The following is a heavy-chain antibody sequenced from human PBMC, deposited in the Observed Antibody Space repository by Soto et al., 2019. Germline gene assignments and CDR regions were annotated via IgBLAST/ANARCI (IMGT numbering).Heavy chain of an antibody. CDR2: INHSGST. D-gene: IGHD3-3*01. J-gene: IGHJ6*02. V-gene: IGHV4-34*01. Sequence: ASETLSLTCAVYGGSFSGYYWSWIRQPPGKGLEWIGEINHSGSTNYSPSLKSRVTISVDTSKNQFSLKLSSVTAADTAVYYCARGLGTIFGVVIIPYYYHGMDVWGQGTTVTVSS. CDR1: GGSFSGYY. CDR3: ARGLGTIFGVVIIPYYYHGMDV.